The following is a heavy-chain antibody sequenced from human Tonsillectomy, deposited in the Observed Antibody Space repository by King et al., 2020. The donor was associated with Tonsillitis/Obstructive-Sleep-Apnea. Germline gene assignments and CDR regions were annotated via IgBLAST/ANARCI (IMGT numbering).Heavy chain of an antibody. D-gene: IGHD2-2*01. V-gene: IGHV5-51*01. Sequence: QLVQSGAEVKKPGESLKISCKGSGYSFTNYWIAWGRQMPGKGLEWMGIIYPGDSDTRYSPSFKGQVTISADKSISTAYLQWSSLKAADTAMYYCARRYCTSSSCYVKYFDYWGQGTLVTVSS. CDR3: ARRYCTSSSCYVKYFDY. J-gene: IGHJ4*02. CDR2: IYPGDSDT. CDR1: GYSFTNYW.